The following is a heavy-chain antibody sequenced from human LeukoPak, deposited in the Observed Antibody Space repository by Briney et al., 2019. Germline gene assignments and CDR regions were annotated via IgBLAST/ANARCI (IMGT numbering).Heavy chain of an antibody. CDR1: GGSFSGYY. V-gene: IGHV4-34*01. CDR3: ARGQGAGTGSRWFDP. J-gene: IGHJ5*02. Sequence: SETLSLTCAVYGGSFSGYYWSWIRQPPGKGLEWIGEINHSGSTNYNPSLKSPVTISVDTSKNQFSLKLSSVTAADTAVYYCARGQGAGTGSRWFDPWGQGTLVTVSS. D-gene: IGHD6-19*01. CDR2: INHSGST.